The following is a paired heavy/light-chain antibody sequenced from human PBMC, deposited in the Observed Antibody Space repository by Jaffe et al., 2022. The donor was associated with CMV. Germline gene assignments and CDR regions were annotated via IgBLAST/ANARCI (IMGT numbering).Light chain of an antibody. CDR3: QQYGSAPYT. CDR1: QSVSSRY. Sequence: EIVLTQSPGTLSLSPGERATLSCRASQSVSSRYLAWYQQKPGQAPRLLMYGASSRATGIPDRFSGSGSGTDFTLTISGLEPEDFAVYYCQQYGSAPYTFGQGTKLEIK. CDR2: GAS. V-gene: IGKV3-20*01. J-gene: IGKJ2*01.
Heavy chain of an antibody. V-gene: IGHV1-3*01. CDR3: ARDGGYSYGHTLFDY. CDR2: ITAGNGNI. D-gene: IGHD5-18*01. CDR1: GYTFTGYA. J-gene: IGHJ4*02. Sequence: QVQLVQSGAEVKKPGASVTISCKASGYTFTGYAIHWVRQAPGQGLECMGWITAGNGNIKYSPNFQDRVTFTTDTSASTAYMELSSLTSEDTAIYYCARDGGYSYGHTLFDYWGQGTLVTVSS.